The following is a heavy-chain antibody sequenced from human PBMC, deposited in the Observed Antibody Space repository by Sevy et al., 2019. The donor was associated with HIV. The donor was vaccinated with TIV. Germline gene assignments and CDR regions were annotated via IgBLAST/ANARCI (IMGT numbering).Heavy chain of an antibody. CDR2: IFRGGDGT. Sequence: GGSLRLSYVASGFTFSNYAMSWVRQAPGKGLEWVSTIFRGGDGTYYADSVKGRFTISRDNSKDTVYLQLSSLRADDTAVYYCAGALYDSSGSFDALDIWGQGTMVTVSS. V-gene: IGHV3-23*01. CDR1: GFTFSNYA. D-gene: IGHD3-22*01. CDR3: AGALYDSSGSFDALDI. J-gene: IGHJ3*02.